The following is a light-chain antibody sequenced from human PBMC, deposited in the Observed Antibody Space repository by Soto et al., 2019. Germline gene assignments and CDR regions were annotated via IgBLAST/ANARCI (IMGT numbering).Light chain of an antibody. V-gene: IGKV3-20*01. Sequence: EILLTQSPATLSVSRGEIATLSCWASQSVSSSYLAWYQQKPGQAPRLLIYGASSRATGIPDRFSGSGSGTDFTLTISRLEPEDFAVYYCQQYGKSPTFGHGTRLEIK. CDR1: QSVSSSY. CDR3: QQYGKSPT. CDR2: GAS. J-gene: IGKJ5*01.